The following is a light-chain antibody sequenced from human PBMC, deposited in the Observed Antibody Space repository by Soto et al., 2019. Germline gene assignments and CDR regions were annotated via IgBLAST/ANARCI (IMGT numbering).Light chain of an antibody. V-gene: IGKV3-20*01. CDR2: STS. CDR1: QTISFSY. J-gene: IGKJ1*01. CDR3: QESYSTPRT. Sequence: SAVTLSFYPRERASLSCRASQTISFSYLAWYQQQPGQAPRLLIHSTSTRATGVPDRFSGSGSGTDFTLTISSLEPEDFATYYCQESYSTPRTFGHGTKVDIK.